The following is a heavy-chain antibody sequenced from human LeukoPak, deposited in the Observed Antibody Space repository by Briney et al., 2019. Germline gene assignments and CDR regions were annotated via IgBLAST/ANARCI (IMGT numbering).Heavy chain of an antibody. Sequence: GASVKVSCKASGYTFTGYYMHWVRQAPGQGLEWMGWINPNSGGTNYAQKFQGRVTMTRDTSISTAYMELSSLRSEDTAVYYCARDLYGGNPDAFDIWGQGTMVTVSS. V-gene: IGHV1-2*02. CDR1: GYTFTGYY. CDR2: INPNSGGT. D-gene: IGHD4-23*01. J-gene: IGHJ3*02. CDR3: ARDLYGGNPDAFDI.